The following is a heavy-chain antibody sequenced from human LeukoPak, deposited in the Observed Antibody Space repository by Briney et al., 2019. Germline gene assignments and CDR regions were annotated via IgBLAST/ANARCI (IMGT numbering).Heavy chain of an antibody. CDR1: GFTVNNNY. V-gene: IGHV3-53*01. J-gene: IGHJ4*02. CDR2: IYGGGRT. D-gene: IGHD2-21*02. Sequence: PGGSLRLSCAASGFTVNNNYMSWVRQAPGKGLEWVSVIYGGGRTYYADSVKGRFIISRENSKNTLYLQMNSLRAEDTAVYYCARDGSRGNLVTAPDFWGQGTLVTVSS. CDR3: ARDGSRGNLVTAPDF.